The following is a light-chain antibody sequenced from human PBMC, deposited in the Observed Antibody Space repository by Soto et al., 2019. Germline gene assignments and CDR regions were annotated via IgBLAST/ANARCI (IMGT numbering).Light chain of an antibody. CDR2: DVN. Sequence: QSVLTQPRSVSGSPGQSVTISCTGTSSDVGVHNYVSWYQQHPGKAPKLLIYDVNKRPSGVPDRLSGSKSGNTASLTISGLQAEDEADYYCCSYAGRYIYVFGTGTKVTVL. CDR1: SSDVGVHNY. CDR3: CSYAGRYIYV. V-gene: IGLV2-11*01. J-gene: IGLJ1*01.